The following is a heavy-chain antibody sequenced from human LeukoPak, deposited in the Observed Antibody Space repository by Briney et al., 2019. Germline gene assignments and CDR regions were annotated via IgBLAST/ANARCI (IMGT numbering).Heavy chain of an antibody. V-gene: IGHV1-18*01. J-gene: IGHJ4*02. Sequence: ATVTVSYKASGYTFTSYGISWVRQAPGQGLAWMGWISAYNGNTNYAQKLQGRVTMTTDTSTSTAYMELRSLRSDDTAVYCCARDHPYCYDSSGSGGYFDYWGQGTLVTVSS. CDR2: ISAYNGNT. D-gene: IGHD3-22*01. CDR1: GYTFTSYG. CDR3: ARDHPYCYDSSGSGGYFDY.